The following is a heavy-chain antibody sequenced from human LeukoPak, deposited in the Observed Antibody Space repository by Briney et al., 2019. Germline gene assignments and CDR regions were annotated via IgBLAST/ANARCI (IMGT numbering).Heavy chain of an antibody. V-gene: IGHV3-53*01. CDR3: ARESPDDYGGRPYGFSYWYFDL. J-gene: IGHJ2*01. CDR2: IYSGGST. Sequence: GGSLRLSCAASGFTVSSTYMSWVRQAPGKGLEWVSVIYSGGSTYYADSVKGRFAISRDNSKNTLYLQMSGLRAEDTAVYYCARESPDDYGGRPYGFSYWYFDLWGRGTLVTVSS. D-gene: IGHD4-23*01. CDR1: GFTVSSTY.